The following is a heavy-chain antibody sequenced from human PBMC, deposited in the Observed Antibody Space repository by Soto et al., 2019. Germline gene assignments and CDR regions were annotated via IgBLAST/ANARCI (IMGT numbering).Heavy chain of an antibody. Sequence: SETLSLTCNVSGGPTSGYSWSWVRQPPGKGLEWIGNFYDDGGTMSNPSLKSRVTISLDMSTNVFSLRLTSVSAADTSVYRCARGGSMIRGRNFFDSWGQGILVAVSS. V-gene: IGHV4-59*01. CDR3: ARGGSMIRGRNFFDS. CDR1: GGPTSGYS. J-gene: IGHJ4*02. D-gene: IGHD3-10*01. CDR2: FYDDGGT.